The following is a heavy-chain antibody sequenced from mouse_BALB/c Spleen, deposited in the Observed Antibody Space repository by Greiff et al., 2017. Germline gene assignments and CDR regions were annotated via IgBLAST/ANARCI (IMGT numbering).Heavy chain of an antibody. CDR2: ISNGGGST. V-gene: IGHV5-12-2*01. CDR1: GFTFSSYT. CDR3: ARGYDYAMDY. D-gene: IGHD2-2*01. J-gene: IGHJ4*01. Sequence: EVMLVESGGGLVQPGGSLKLSCAASGFTFSSYTMSWVRQTPEKRLEWVAYISNGGGSTYYPDTVKGRFTISRDNAKNTLYLQMSSLKSEDTAMYYCARGYDYAMDYWGQGTSVTVSS.